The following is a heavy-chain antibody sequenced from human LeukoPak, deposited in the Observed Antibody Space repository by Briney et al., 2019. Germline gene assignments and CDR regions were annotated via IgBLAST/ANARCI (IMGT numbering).Heavy chain of an antibody. CDR1: GGSISSYY. V-gene: IGHV4-59*01. J-gene: IGHJ6*03. CDR3: ASSTHSGIYDYYYMDV. D-gene: IGHD1-14*01. Sequence: SETLSLTCTVSGGSISSYYWSWIRQPPGKGLEWIGYIYYSGSTNYNPSLKSRVTISVDTSKNQFSLKLSSVTAADTAVYYCASSTHSGIYDYYYMDVWGKGTTVTVSS. CDR2: IYYSGST.